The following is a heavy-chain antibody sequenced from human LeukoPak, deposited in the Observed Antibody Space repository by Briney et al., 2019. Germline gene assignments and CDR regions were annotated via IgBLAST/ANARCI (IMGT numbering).Heavy chain of an antibody. J-gene: IGHJ4*02. V-gene: IGHV3-23*01. CDR2: IPGSGGST. CDR1: GFPFSSYA. Sequence: GGSLRLSCAASGFPFSSYAMSWVRQAPGKGLEWVSGIPGSGGSTYYADSVKGRFTISRDNAKKSLYLQMNSLRAEDTAVYYCARDSITIFGVVNYWGQGTLVTVSS. CDR3: ARDSITIFGVVNY. D-gene: IGHD3-3*01.